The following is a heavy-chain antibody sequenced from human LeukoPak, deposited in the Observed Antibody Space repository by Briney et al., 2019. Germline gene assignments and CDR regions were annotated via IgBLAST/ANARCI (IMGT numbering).Heavy chain of an antibody. J-gene: IGHJ6*03. Sequence: PSETLSLTCTVSGGSISSYYWSWIRQPPGKGLEWIGYIYYSGSTNYKSSLKSRVTISVDTSKNQFSLKLSSVTAADTAVYYCARTTEGGYSYGYFYYYYRDVGGKGTTVTISS. CDR3: ARTTEGGYSYGYFYYYYRDV. V-gene: IGHV4-59*01. D-gene: IGHD5-18*01. CDR2: IYYSGST. CDR1: GGSISSYY.